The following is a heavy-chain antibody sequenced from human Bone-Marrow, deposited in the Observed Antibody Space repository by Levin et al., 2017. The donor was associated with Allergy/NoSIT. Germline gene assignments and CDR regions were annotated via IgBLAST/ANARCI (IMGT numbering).Heavy chain of an antibody. CDR3: ARGRGGNGFYYADY. CDR2: INSDGRAT. J-gene: IGHJ4*02. D-gene: IGHD5-24*01. V-gene: IGHV3-74*01. Sequence: GGSLRLSCAASGLTFKNYWMHWVRQPPGKGLVWVSEINSDGRATAYADSVKGRFTISRDNAKDTLYLQMNSLTAEDTAVYYCARGRGGNGFYYADYWGQGSLVVVSS. CDR1: GLTFKNYW.